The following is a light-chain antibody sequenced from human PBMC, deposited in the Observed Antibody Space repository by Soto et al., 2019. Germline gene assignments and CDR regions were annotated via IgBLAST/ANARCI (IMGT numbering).Light chain of an antibody. Sequence: QSALTQPASVSGSPGQSITISCTGAYSDIGGYNYVSWYQQHPGKAPKLMIYDVSNRPSGVSNRFSGSKSGNTASLTISGLQAEDEADYYCSSYTSSSTRVFGGGTKLTVL. V-gene: IGLV2-14*03. CDR1: YSDIGGYNY. CDR3: SSYTSSSTRV. J-gene: IGLJ2*01. CDR2: DVS.